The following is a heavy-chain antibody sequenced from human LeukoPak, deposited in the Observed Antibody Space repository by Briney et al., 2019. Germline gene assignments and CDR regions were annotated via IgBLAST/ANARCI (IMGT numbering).Heavy chain of an antibody. CDR3: AKFHVTMVRGVD. CDR1: GFTFSSYG. V-gene: IGHV3-23*01. D-gene: IGHD3-10*01. Sequence: GGSLRLSCAASGFTFSSYGMQWVRQAPGKGLEWVSAISGSGGSTYYADSVKGRFTISRDNSKNTLYLQMDSLRAEDTAVYYCAKFHVTMVRGVDWGQGTLVTVSS. CDR2: ISGSGGST. J-gene: IGHJ4*02.